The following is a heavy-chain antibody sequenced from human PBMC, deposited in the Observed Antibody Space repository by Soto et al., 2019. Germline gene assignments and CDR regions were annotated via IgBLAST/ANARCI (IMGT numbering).Heavy chain of an antibody. J-gene: IGHJ6*02. V-gene: IGHV4-39*01. CDR3: AKLYSSSDYYYGMDV. Sequence: SETLSLTCTVSGGSISSSSYYWGWIRQPPGKGLEWIGSIYYSGSTYYNPSLKSRVTISVDTSKNQFSLKLSSVTAADTAVYYCAKLYSSSDYYYGMDVWGQGTTVTVSS. D-gene: IGHD6-6*01. CDR2: IYYSGST. CDR1: GGSISSSSYY.